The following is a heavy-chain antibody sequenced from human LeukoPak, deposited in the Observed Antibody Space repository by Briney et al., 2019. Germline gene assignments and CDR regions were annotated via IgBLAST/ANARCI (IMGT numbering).Heavy chain of an antibody. Sequence: GGSLRLSCSASGFTVSSYYMSWVRQAPGKGLEWVSVIYSGGSTYYADSVKGRFTISRDSSKNTLYLQMNSLRAEDTAVYYCARESPMVRGVVDGMDVWGKGTTVTVSS. CDR2: IYSGGST. D-gene: IGHD3-10*01. J-gene: IGHJ6*04. CDR1: GFTVSSYY. CDR3: ARESPMVRGVVDGMDV. V-gene: IGHV3-53*01.